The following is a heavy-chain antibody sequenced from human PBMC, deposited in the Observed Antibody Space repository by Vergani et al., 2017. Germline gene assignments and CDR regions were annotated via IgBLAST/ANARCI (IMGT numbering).Heavy chain of an antibody. CDR2: IKYDGSKK. J-gene: IGHJ5*02. CDR3: ARSPHGYTYGGYISQFDP. D-gene: IGHD5-18*01. Sequence: EVQLLESGGGLVQPGGSLRLSCAASGFTFSSYAMSWVRQAPGKGLEWVANIKYDGSKKNYVDSVKGRFTISRDNAKNSLYLQMNNLRVEDTAVYFCARSPHGYTYGGYISQFDPWGLGTLVTVSS. CDR1: GFTFSSYA. V-gene: IGHV3-7*01.